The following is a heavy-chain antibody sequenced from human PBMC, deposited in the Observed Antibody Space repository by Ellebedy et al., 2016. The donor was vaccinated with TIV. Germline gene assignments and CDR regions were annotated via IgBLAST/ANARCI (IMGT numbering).Heavy chain of an antibody. CDR1: GYTFTSYS. D-gene: IGHD1-1*01. V-gene: IGHV1-46*01. Sequence: ASVKVSCKASGYTFTSYSMRWVRQAPGRGLEWMGIINPSGGSTTYAQKFQGRVTMTRDTSTRTVYMELSRLRSDDTAVYYCARWGQLGYDCWGQGTLVTVSS. CDR3: ARWGQLGYDC. CDR2: INPSGGST. J-gene: IGHJ4*02.